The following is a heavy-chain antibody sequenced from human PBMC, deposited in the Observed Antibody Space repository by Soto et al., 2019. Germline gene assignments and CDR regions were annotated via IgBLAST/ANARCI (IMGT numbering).Heavy chain of an antibody. CDR3: VKLLLRRHPLGPADY. D-gene: IGHD7-27*01. CDR1: VFTFSSYA. Sequence: WGSLRLSCSASVFTFSSYAMHWFRQAPGKGLEYVSAISSNGGSTYYADSVKGRFTISRDNSKNTLYLQMSSLRAEDTAVYYCVKLLLRRHPLGPADYWGQGTLVTVSS. V-gene: IGHV3-64D*06. CDR2: ISSNGGST. J-gene: IGHJ4*02.